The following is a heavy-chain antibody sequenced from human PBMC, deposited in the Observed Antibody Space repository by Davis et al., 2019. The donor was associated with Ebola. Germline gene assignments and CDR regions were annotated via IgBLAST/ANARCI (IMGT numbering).Heavy chain of an antibody. J-gene: IGHJ4*02. CDR1: GGSFSGYY. CDR2: INHSGST. D-gene: IGHD6-19*01. V-gene: IGHV4-34*01. CDR3: ARESPVAGTYFDY. Sequence: MPSETLSLTCAVYGGSFSGYYWSWIRQPPGKGLEWIGEINHSGSTNYNPSLKSRVTISVDKSKNQFSLKLSSVTAADTAVYYCARESPVAGTYFDYWGQGTLVTVSS.